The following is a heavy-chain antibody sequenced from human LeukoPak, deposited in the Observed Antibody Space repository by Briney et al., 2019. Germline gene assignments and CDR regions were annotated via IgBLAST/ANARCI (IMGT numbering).Heavy chain of an antibody. J-gene: IGHJ3*02. Sequence: GESLKISCKGSGYSFTSYWIGWVRQMPGKGLEWMGIIYPGDSDTRYSPSFQCQVTISADKSISTAYLQWSSLKASDTAMYYCARQGYDSSGYYYDAFDIWGQGTMVTVSS. CDR2: IYPGDSDT. V-gene: IGHV5-51*01. CDR1: GYSFTSYW. D-gene: IGHD3-22*01. CDR3: ARQGYDSSGYYYDAFDI.